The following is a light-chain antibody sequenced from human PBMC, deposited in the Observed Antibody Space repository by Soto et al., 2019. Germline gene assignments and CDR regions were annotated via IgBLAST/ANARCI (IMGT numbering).Light chain of an antibody. V-gene: IGLV2-14*01. CDR3: SSYTSSSTYV. CDR1: SSDVGGYNY. CDR2: EVS. Sequence: QSVLTQPASVSGSLGESMALSCTGTSSDVGGYNYVSWYQQHPGKAPKLMIYEVSNRPSGVSNRFSGSKSGNTASLTISGLQAEDEADYYCSSYTSSSTYVFGTGTKVTVL. J-gene: IGLJ1*01.